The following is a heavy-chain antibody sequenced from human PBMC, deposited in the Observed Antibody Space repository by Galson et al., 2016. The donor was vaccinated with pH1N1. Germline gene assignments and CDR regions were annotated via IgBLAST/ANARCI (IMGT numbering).Heavy chain of an antibody. CDR3: TSDVGSLGLAY. Sequence: SLRLSCAASGFTFSDYYMDWVRQAPGKGLEWVGRARNKANSYTTEYVASVKGRFSISRDESKESLYLEMNSLKIEDTATYYCTSDVGSLGLAYWGQGTLVTVSS. D-gene: IGHD1-26*01. V-gene: IGHV3-72*01. J-gene: IGHJ4*02. CDR2: ARNKANSYTT. CDR1: GFTFSDYY.